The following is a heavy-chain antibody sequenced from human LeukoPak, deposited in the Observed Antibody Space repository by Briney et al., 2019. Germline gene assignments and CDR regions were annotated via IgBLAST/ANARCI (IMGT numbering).Heavy chain of an antibody. Sequence: SETLSLTCAVYGGSFSGYYWRWIRHPPGKGLEWIGKINQRGSTNHNPSLKSRVTISVDTSKNQFSLKLSSVTAADTAVYYCARGRLIAAAGPTGQYYFDYWGQGTLVTVSS. CDR1: GGSFSGYY. V-gene: IGHV4-34*01. D-gene: IGHD6-13*01. J-gene: IGHJ4*02. CDR2: INQRGST. CDR3: ARGRLIAAAGPTGQYYFDY.